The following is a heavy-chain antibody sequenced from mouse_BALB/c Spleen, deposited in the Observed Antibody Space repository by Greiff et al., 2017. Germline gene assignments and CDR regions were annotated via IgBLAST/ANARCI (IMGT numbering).Heavy chain of an antibody. CDR3: ARETDYGTWFAY. J-gene: IGHJ3*01. CDR1: GYTFTSYW. D-gene: IGHD1-1*01. V-gene: IGHV1S81*02. CDR2: INPSNGRT. Sequence: QVQLQQPGAELVKPGASVKLSCKASGYTFTSYWMHWVKQRPGQGLEWIGEINPSNGRTNYNEKFKSKATLTVDKSSSTAYMQLSSLTSEDSAVYYYARETDYGTWFAYWGQGTLVTVSA.